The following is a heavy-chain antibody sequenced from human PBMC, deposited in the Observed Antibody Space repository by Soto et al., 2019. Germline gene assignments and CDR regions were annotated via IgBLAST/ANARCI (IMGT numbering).Heavy chain of an antibody. D-gene: IGHD5-18*01. CDR3: TTDPYSYGIGFDY. CDR2: IKSKTDGGTT. J-gene: IGHJ4*02. V-gene: IGHV3-15*01. CDR1: GFTVRNAG. Sequence: PGGCLGLACAASGFTVRNAGMSGVRKTTGKGLEWVGRIKSKTDGGTTDYAAPVKGRFTISRDDSKNTLYLQMNSLKTEDTAVYYCTTDPYSYGIGFDYWGQGTLVTVSS.